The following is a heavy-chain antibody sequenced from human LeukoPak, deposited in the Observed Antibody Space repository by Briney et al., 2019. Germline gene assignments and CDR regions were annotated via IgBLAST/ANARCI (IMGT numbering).Heavy chain of an antibody. D-gene: IGHD4-17*01. J-gene: IGHJ4*02. Sequence: NPSETLSLTCTVSGGSISSYYWSWIRQPPGKGLEWIGYIYYSGSTSYNPSLKSRVTMSTATSKNQFSLRLISVTAADTAVYYCARARTNLGDYDYWGQGTLVTVSS. CDR3: ARARTNLGDYDY. CDR2: IYYSGST. V-gene: IGHV4-59*08. CDR1: GGSISSYY.